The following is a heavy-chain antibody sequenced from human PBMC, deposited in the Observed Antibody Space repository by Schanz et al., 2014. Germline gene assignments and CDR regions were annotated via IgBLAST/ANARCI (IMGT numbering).Heavy chain of an antibody. V-gene: IGHV1-69*04. Sequence: QVQLVQSGAEVKKPGASVKVSCKASGGTFSSYTISWVRQAPGQGLEWMGRIISILAIADYAQKFQGRVTITADKSTSTASMELSSLRSEDTAVYYCARGPSQGYSYGHNIGAYYYGMDVWGQGTTXTVSS. D-gene: IGHD5-18*01. CDR3: ARGPSQGYSYGHNIGAYYYGMDV. CDR2: IISILAIA. CDR1: GGTFSSYT. J-gene: IGHJ6*02.